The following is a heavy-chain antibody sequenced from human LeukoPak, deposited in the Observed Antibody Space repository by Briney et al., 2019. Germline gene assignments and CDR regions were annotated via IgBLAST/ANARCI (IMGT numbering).Heavy chain of an antibody. CDR2: ISSSGGSK. CDR1: GFSFSTYA. CDR3: MKEGRGYDCGFDF. V-gene: IGHV3-23*01. J-gene: IGHJ4*02. D-gene: IGHD5-12*01. Sequence: GGSLRLSCAASGFSFSTYAMTWVRQAPGKGLEWVSSISSSGGSKYSADSVRGRFTISRDNSKNTLYLQMNSLRAEDTAVYYCMKEGRGYDCGFDFWGQGILVTVSS.